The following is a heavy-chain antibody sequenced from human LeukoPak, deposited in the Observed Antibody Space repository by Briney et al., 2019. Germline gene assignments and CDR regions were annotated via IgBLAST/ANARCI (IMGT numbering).Heavy chain of an antibody. CDR3: AKDKGFLTGYFDY. J-gene: IGHJ4*02. V-gene: IGHV3-30*02. Sequence: GGSLRLSCAASGFTFSSYGMHWVRQAPGKGLEWVAFIRYDGSDKYYADSVKGRFTISRDNSKNTLYLQMNSLRAEDTAEYYCAKDKGFLTGYFDYWGQGTLVTVSS. CDR1: GFTFSSYG. D-gene: IGHD3-9*01. CDR2: IRYDGSDK.